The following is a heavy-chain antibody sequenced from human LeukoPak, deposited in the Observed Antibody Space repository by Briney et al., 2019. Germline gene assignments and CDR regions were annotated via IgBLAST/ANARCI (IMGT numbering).Heavy chain of an antibody. CDR2: ISGSGGST. J-gene: IGHJ4*02. D-gene: IGHD6-19*01. CDR1: GFTFNNYW. V-gene: IGHV3-23*01. Sequence: GGSLRLSCEASGFTFNNYWMSWVRQAPGKGLESVSSISGSGGSTYYADSVKGRFTISRDNSKNTLYLQMNSLRAEDTAVYYCAKDQVPYKIQWLPDYWGQGTLVTVSS. CDR3: AKDQVPYKIQWLPDY.